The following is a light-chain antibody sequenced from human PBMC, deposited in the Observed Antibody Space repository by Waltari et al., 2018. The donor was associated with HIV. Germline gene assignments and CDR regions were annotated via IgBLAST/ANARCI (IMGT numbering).Light chain of an antibody. J-gene: IGLJ1*01. Sequence: QSALTQPASVSGSPGQSITISCTGTSRDVGSYTLVSCYQQHPGKAPKLMIYEVSKRPSGVSNRFSGSKSGNTASLTISGLQAEDEADYYCCSYAGSSTCYVFGTGTKVTVL. CDR3: CSYAGSSTCYV. CDR2: EVS. V-gene: IGLV2-23*02. CDR1: SRDVGSYTL.